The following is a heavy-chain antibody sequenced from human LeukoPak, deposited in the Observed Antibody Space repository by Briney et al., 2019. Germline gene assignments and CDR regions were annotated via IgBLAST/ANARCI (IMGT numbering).Heavy chain of an antibody. CDR3: ARGVYSSGAFDAHDI. J-gene: IGHJ3*02. V-gene: IGHV3-64*01. D-gene: IGHD3-22*01. CDR1: GFTLSSYA. Sequence: GGSLRLSCAASGFTLSSYAMHWVRQAPGKGLEYVSAISIKGDTTYYANSVQGRFTISRDISRNSLFLQMGSLRPEDMAIYYCARGVYSSGAFDAHDIWGQGTMVTVSP. CDR2: ISIKGDTT.